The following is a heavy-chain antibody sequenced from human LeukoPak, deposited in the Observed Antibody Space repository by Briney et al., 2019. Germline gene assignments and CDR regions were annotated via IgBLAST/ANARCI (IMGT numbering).Heavy chain of an antibody. V-gene: IGHV3-21*01. CDR3: ARSVQLVD. D-gene: IGHD1-1*01. CDR2: ISSSGSYI. J-gene: IGHJ4*02. CDR1: GFTFSSYS. Sequence: GGSLRLSCAASGFTFSSYSMNWVRQAPGKGLEWVSSISSSGSYIYYADSVKGRFTISRDNAKNSLYLQMNSLRAEDTAVYYCARSVQLVDWGQGTLVTVSS.